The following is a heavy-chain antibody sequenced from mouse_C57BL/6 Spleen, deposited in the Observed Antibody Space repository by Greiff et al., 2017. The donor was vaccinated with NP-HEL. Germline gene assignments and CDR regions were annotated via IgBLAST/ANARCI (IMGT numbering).Heavy chain of an antibody. J-gene: IGHJ4*01. Sequence: QVQLQQPGAELVKPGASVKLSCKASGYTFTSYWMHWVKQRPGRGLEWIGRIDPNSGGTKYNEKFKSKATLTVDKPSSTAYMQISSLPSEDSAVCCVARGSNWGGYYAMDDWGQGTSVTVAS. CDR2: IDPNSGGT. CDR3: ARGSNWGGYYAMDD. V-gene: IGHV1-72*01. D-gene: IGHD2-5*01. CDR1: GYTFTSYW.